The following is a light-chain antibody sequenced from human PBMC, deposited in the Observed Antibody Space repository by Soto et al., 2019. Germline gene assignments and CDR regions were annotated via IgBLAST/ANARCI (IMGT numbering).Light chain of an antibody. J-gene: IGKJ4*01. CDR1: QSVSSN. CDR3: QQYNKWPLT. CDR2: GAS. V-gene: IGKV3-15*01. Sequence: EIVMTQSPATLSVSPVERATLSCRASQSVSSNLAWSQQKPGQAPRLLIYGASTRAIGIPARFSGSGSGTEFTLTISSLQSEDFAVYYCQQYNKWPLTFGGGTKVDTK.